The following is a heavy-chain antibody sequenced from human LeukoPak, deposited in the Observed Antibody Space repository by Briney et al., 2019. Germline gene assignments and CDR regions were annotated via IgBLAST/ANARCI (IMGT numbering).Heavy chain of an antibody. CDR3: ARDYTSSGWLDY. D-gene: IGHD6-19*01. CDR2: INPNSGGT. V-gene: IGHV1-2*02. CDR1: RYTFTGYY. J-gene: IGHJ4*02. Sequence: ASVKVSCKASRYTFTGYYIHWGRQAPGQGLELMGWINPNSGGTNYEEKFQGRVTMNRDTSISTAYMELRRLRSDDTAVYYCARDYTSSGWLDYWGQGTLVTVSS.